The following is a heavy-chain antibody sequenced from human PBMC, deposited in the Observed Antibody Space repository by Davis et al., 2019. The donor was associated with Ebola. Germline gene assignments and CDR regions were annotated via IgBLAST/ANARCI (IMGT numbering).Heavy chain of an antibody. Sequence: GGSLRLSCTVSGYSFTTYWIAWVRQQPGQGLEWMGIIYPADSDTSYSASFQGQVTISADKSINTAYLQWTSLKASDTAMYYCARHCISTSCSPLYYYSMDVWGQGTTVTVSS. J-gene: IGHJ6*02. CDR2: IYPADSDT. CDR1: GYSFTTYW. V-gene: IGHV5-51*01. CDR3: ARHCISTSCSPLYYYSMDV. D-gene: IGHD2-2*01.